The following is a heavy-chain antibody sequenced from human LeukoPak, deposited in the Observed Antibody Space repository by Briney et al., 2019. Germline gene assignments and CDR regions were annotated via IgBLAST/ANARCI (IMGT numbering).Heavy chain of an antibody. V-gene: IGHV4-39*07. CDR2: IYYSGDS. J-gene: IGHJ4*02. CDR3: ARGRGDYRFDY. D-gene: IGHD4-17*01. Sequence: PSETLSLTCTVSGGSINNSNYYWGWIRQPPGKGLEWIGNIYYSGDSYYNLSLKSRVTISVDTSKNQFSLKLSSVTTADTAVYYCARGRGDYRFDYWGQGTLVTVSS. CDR1: GGSINNSNYY.